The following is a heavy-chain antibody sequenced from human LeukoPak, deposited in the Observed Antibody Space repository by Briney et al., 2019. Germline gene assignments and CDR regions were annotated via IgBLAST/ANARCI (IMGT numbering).Heavy chain of an antibody. CDR3: ARRYCSSTSCYTGFDH. V-gene: IGHV3-21*01. D-gene: IGHD2-2*02. J-gene: IGHJ4*02. Sequence: PGGSLRLSCAASGFTFSSYSMNWVRQAPGKGLEWVSSISSSSSYIYYADSVKGRFTISRDNAKNSLYLQMNSLRAEDTAVYYCARRYCSSTSCYTGFDHWGQGTLVTVSS. CDR2: ISSSSSYI. CDR1: GFTFSSYS.